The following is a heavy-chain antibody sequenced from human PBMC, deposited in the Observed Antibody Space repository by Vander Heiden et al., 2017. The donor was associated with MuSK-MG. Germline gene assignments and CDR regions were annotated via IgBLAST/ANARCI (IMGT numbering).Heavy chain of an antibody. CDR2: IYSGGST. D-gene: IGHD2-15*01. V-gene: IGHV3-66*01. J-gene: IGHJ2*01. CDR1: GFTVSSNY. CDR3: ARDRSHCSGGSCYHWYFDL. Sequence: EVQLVESGGGLVHPGGSLRLSCAASGFTVSSNYMSWVRQAPGKGLEWVSVIYSGGSTYYADSVKGRFTISRDNSKNSLYLQMNSLRAEDTAVYYCARDRSHCSGGSCYHWYFDLWGRGTLVTVSS.